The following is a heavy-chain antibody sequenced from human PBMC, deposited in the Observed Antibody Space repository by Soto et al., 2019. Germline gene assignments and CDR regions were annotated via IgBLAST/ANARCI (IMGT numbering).Heavy chain of an antibody. Sequence: PSETLSLTCTVSGGSISSYYWSWIRQPPGKGLEWIGYIYYSGSTNYNPSLKSRVTISVDTSKNQFSLKLSSVTAADTAVYYCAREWGGYSSGWYDFWFDPWGQGTLVTVSS. CDR3: AREWGGYSSGWYDFWFDP. CDR1: GGSISSYY. V-gene: IGHV4-59*01. D-gene: IGHD6-19*01. CDR2: IYYSGST. J-gene: IGHJ5*02.